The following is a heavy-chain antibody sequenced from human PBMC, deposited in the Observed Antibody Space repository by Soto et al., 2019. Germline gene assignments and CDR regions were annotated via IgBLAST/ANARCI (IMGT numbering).Heavy chain of an antibody. CDR1: GFTFSSYA. D-gene: IGHD6-13*01. Sequence: EVQLLESGGGLVQPGGSLRLSCAASGFTFSSYAMRWVRQAPGKGLEWVSAVSGSGGSTYYADSVKGRFTISRDNAKNTLYLQRSSLRAEDTAVYYCARGGPGTYFDYWGQGTLVTVSS. J-gene: IGHJ4*02. CDR2: VSGSGGST. CDR3: ARGGPGTYFDY. V-gene: IGHV3-23*01.